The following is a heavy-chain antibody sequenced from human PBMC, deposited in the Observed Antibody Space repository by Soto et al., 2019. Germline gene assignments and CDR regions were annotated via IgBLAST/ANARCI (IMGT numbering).Heavy chain of an antibody. CDR2: IYHSGST. CDR3: ARDRDYGGNSPPPNGMDV. J-gene: IGHJ6*02. D-gene: IGHD4-17*01. CDR1: GGSISSSNW. Sequence: QVQLQESGPGLVKPSGTLSLTCAVSGGSISSSNWWSWVRQPPGKGREWIGEIYHSGSTNYNPSLKRRVTISVDKSKNQFSLKLSSVTAADTAVYYCARDRDYGGNSPPPNGMDVWGQGTTVTVSS. V-gene: IGHV4-4*02.